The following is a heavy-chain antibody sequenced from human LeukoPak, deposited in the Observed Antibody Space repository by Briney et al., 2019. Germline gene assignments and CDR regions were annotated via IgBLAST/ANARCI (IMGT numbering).Heavy chain of an antibody. D-gene: IGHD3-16*01. J-gene: IGHJ4*02. CDR3: ARLTPPFDY. V-gene: IGHV3-74*01. CDR1: GFTFSNYW. Sequence: GGSLRLSCAASGFTFSNYWMHWVRQAPGKGLVWVARINSDGSTTNYADSVKGRFTISRDNAKNTLYLQMNSLRAEDTAVYYCARLTPPFDYWGQGTLYPVSS. CDR2: INSDGSTT.